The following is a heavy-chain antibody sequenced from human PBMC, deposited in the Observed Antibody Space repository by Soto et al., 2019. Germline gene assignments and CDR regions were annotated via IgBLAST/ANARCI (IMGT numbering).Heavy chain of an antibody. J-gene: IGHJ4*02. CDR1: GFTFSDYY. Sequence: KPGGSMRLSCAAAGFTFSDYYMSWIRQAPGKGLEWLSYISSSATYAIYADSVKGRFHLSRDNAKNSLYLQMNSLRAEDTAVYYCARNDSSGYLDSWGQGTLVTVSS. CDR2: ISSSATYA. CDR3: ARNDSSGYLDS. D-gene: IGHD3-22*01. V-gene: IGHV3-11*06.